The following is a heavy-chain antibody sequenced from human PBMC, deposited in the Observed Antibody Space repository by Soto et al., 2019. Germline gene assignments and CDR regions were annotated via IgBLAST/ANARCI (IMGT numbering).Heavy chain of an antibody. CDR1: GYTFTSYD. CDR3: ARRYCYLHHPNYFSFYFMDV. Sequence: ASVKVSCKASGYTFTSYDINWVRQAPGQGLEWMGWMNPKSGNTVYAQKFQGRVTMTRDTSITTAYMELSSLGSEVTVVYFCARRYCYLHHPNYFSFYFMDVWGTGTTVTV. CDR2: MNPKSGNT. V-gene: IGHV1-8*01. J-gene: IGHJ6*03. D-gene: IGHD3-16*02.